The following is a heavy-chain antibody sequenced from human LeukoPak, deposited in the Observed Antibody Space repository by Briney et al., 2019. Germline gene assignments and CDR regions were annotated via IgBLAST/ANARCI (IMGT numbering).Heavy chain of an antibody. D-gene: IGHD3-10*01. CDR3: ARAGRDSGTYYTFFDY. CDR1: GYSISSGYY. V-gene: IGHV4-38-2*02. CDR2: ISYSGTT. J-gene: IGHJ4*02. Sequence: SETLSLTCTVSGYSISSGYYWSWIRQPPGEGLDWIGSISYSGTTYYNPSLKSRVTVSVDTSKNQFSLKLSSVTAADTAVYYCARAGRDSGTYYTFFDYWGQGTLVTVSS.